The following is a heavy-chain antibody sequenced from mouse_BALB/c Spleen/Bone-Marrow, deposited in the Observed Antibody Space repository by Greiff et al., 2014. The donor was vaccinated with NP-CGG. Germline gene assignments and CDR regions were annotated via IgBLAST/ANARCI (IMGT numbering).Heavy chain of an antibody. D-gene: IGHD6-1*01. J-gene: IGHJ3*01. Sequence: QVQLQQPGAELARPGASVKMSCKASGYTFTSYTMHRVKQRPGQGLEWIGYINPSSGYTNYNQKFKDKATLTADKSSSTAYMQLSSLTSEDSAVYYCARGQAYWGQGTLVTVSA. CDR1: GYTFTSYT. V-gene: IGHV1-4*01. CDR2: INPSSGYT. CDR3: ARGQAY.